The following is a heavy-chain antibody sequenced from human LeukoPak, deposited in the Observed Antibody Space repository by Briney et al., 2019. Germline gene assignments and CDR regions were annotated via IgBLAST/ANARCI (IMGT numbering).Heavy chain of an antibody. CDR1: GYSFNDKY. CDR2: INPNSGGT. D-gene: IGHD1-7*01. V-gene: IGHV1-2*02. Sequence: ASVKVSCKASGYSFNDKYLHWVRQAPGQGLEWMGSINPNSGGTNYAQKFQGRVTMTTDTSMSTAYMELSRLTSDDTAVYYCARGPVGGTTYNDGDAFDIWGQGTMVTVSS. J-gene: IGHJ3*02. CDR3: ARGPVGGTTYNDGDAFDI.